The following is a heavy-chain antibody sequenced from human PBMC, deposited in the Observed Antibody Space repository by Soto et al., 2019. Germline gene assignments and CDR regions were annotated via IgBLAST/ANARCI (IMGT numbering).Heavy chain of an antibody. D-gene: IGHD6-19*01. Sequence: QVHLQESGPGLVKPSETMSLTCTASGASIRNFYWNWVRQFPGKGLEWIGHIYNGERTNYNPSLKSRVTIAVDTSKNQFSLKLSSVTVADTAVYYCAQTTGWPGFAYWGQGTLVAVSS. J-gene: IGHJ4*02. CDR3: AQTTGWPGFAY. CDR2: IYNGERT. V-gene: IGHV4-59*01. CDR1: GASIRNFY.